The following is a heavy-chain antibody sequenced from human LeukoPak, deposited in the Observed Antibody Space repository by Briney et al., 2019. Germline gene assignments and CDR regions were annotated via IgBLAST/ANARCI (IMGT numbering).Heavy chain of an antibody. CDR3: AREKNYYYGMDV. Sequence: QPGGSLRLSCAASGFTVSSNYMSWVRQAPGKGLEWVSVIYSGGSTYYADSVKGRFTISRDNSKNTLYLQMNSLRAEDTAVYYSAREKNYYYGMDVWGQGTTVTVSS. CDR2: IYSGGST. J-gene: IGHJ6*02. CDR1: GFTVSSNY. V-gene: IGHV3-53*01.